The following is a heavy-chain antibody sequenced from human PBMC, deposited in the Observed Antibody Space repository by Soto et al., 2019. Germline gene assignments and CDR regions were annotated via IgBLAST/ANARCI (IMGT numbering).Heavy chain of an antibody. CDR1: GGSISSGGYS. CDR2: INHSGST. CDR3: ARLTGYCTGGTCYSGSHFDY. J-gene: IGHJ4*02. D-gene: IGHD2-15*01. Sequence: SETLSLTCAVSGGSISSGGYSWSWIRQPPGKGLEWIGYINHSGSTNYNPSLKSRVTISVDTSKNQFSLKLSSVTAADTAVYYCARLTGYCTGGTCYSGSHFDYWGQGALVTVSS. V-gene: IGHV4-30-2*01.